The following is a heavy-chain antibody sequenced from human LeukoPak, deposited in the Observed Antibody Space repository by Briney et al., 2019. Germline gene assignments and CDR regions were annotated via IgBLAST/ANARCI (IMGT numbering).Heavy chain of an antibody. CDR3: ARTDWGRFDY. CDR2: ISYDNK. J-gene: IGHJ4*02. CDR1: GFTFSTYD. V-gene: IGHV3-30*03. D-gene: IGHD3-16*01. Sequence: GRSLRLSCAASGFTFSTYDMHWVRQAPGKGLEWVAVISYDNKYYADSVKGRFTISRDNSKNTLYLQMNSLRVEDTAVYYCARTDWGRFDYWGQGTLVTVSS.